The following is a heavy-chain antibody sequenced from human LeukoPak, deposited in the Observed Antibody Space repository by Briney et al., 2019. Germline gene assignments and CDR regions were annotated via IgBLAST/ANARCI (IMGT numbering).Heavy chain of an antibody. CDR3: ARGVITMVRGEDNHYYYHMDV. J-gene: IGHJ6*03. CDR2: MNPNSGNT. V-gene: IGHV1-8*03. D-gene: IGHD3-10*01. Sequence: GASVKVSCKASGYTFTSYDINWVRQATGQGLEWMGWMNPNSGNTGYAQKFQGRVTITRNTSISTAYMELSSLRSEDTAVYYCARGVITMVRGEDNHYYYHMDVWGKGTTVTVSS. CDR1: GYTFTSYD.